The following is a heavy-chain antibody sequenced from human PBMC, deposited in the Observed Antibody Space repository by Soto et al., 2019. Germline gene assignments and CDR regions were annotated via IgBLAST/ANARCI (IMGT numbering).Heavy chain of an antibody. V-gene: IGHV1-69*01. CDR2: IIPLFGTA. CDR1: GGTFSSYA. CDR3: ARELDSSGWYGWFDP. J-gene: IGHJ5*02. Sequence: QVQLVQSGAEVKKPGSSVKVSCKASGGTFSSYAISWVRQAPGQGLEWMGGIIPLFGTADYAQKFQGRVTITGDESASTAYMELSSRRSEDTAVYYCARELDSSGWYGWFDPWGQGTLVTVSS. D-gene: IGHD6-19*01.